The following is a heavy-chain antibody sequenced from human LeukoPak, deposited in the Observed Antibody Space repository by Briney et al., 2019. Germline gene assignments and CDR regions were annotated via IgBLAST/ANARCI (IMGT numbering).Heavy chain of an antibody. CDR3: ARVGYCSSTSCYRLVYFDY. CDR1: GVNFSDYY. D-gene: IGHD2-2*01. CDR2: ISSSGSTI. Sequence: GGSLRLSCAASGVNFSDYYMSWIRQAPGKGLEWVSHISSSGSTIYYADSVKGRFTISRDNAKNSLYLQMNSLRAEDTAVYYCARVGYCSSTSCYRLVYFDYWGQGTLVTVSS. J-gene: IGHJ4*02. V-gene: IGHV3-11*01.